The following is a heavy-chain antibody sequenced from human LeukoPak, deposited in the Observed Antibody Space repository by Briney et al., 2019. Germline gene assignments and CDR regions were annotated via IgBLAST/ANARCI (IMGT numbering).Heavy chain of an antibody. Sequence: PGGSLRLSCAASGFTFSDYGMHWARLAPGKGLEWVAHISHDGSSQNYADSVQGRLTISRDNSKNTVDLQMNSLRAEDTVVYYWAKDGPLPYTSTSFGCHFLEYWGQGTLVTVSS. CDR2: ISHDGSSQ. CDR3: AKDGPLPYTSTSFGCHFLEY. CDR1: GFTFSDYG. J-gene: IGHJ4*02. D-gene: IGHD6-13*01. V-gene: IGHV3-30*18.